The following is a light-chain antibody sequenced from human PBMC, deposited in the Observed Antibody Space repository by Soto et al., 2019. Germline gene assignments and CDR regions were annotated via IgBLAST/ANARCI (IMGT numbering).Light chain of an antibody. CDR1: QSVSSF. V-gene: IGKV3-11*01. CDR2: DAS. CDR3: QQRINWPLT. J-gene: IGKJ4*01. Sequence: EIVLTQSPATLSLSPGERATLSCRASQSVSSFLAWYQQKPGQAPRLLIYDASNRATGIPTRFSGSGSGTDFTLTLSSLEPEDFAFYYCQQRINWPLTFGGGTKVEIK.